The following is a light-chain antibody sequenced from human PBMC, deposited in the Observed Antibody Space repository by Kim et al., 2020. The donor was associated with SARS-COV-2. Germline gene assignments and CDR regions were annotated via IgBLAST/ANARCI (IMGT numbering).Light chain of an antibody. V-gene: IGKV1-39*01. Sequence: DIQMTQFPSSLSASVGDRVTITCRASQRITNFLNWYQQKPGKAPNLLINTAYTLQSGVPSRFSGSGSGTDFTLTISSLQPEDFATYYCQQSYSTPYTFGQGTKLEI. J-gene: IGKJ2*01. CDR1: QRITNF. CDR2: TAY. CDR3: QQSYSTPYT.